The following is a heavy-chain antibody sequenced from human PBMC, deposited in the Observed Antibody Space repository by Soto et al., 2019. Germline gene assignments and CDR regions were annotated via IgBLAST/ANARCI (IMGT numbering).Heavy chain of an antibody. CDR1: GFTFSDYY. CDR3: ARGVAATYGMDV. CDR2: ISSSSTI. D-gene: IGHD2-15*01. Sequence: PGGSLRLSCAASGFTFSDYYMNWVRQAPGKGLEWVSSISSSSTIYYADSVKGRFTISRDNAKNSLYLQMNSLRAEDTAVYYCARGVAATYGMDVWGQGTTVTSP. J-gene: IGHJ6*02. V-gene: IGHV3-11*04.